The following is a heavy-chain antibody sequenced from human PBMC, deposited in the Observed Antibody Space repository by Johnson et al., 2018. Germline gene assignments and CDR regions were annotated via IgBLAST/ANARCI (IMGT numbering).Heavy chain of an antibody. CDR3: ESLRGYFDFSSGRTLFFYDDMDV. J-gene: IGHJ6*02. Sequence: VQLVESGAEVKKPXASVXVSXKASGYTFTSYDINWVRQATGQGLEWLGWMNPNSGNTDYAQKFQGRGSMTRNTSINTAYMELSSLRSADTAVYYCESLRGYFDFSSGRTLFFYDDMDVWGQCTTVTVSS. D-gene: IGHD3-3*01. CDR1: GYTFTSYD. CDR2: MNPNSGNT. V-gene: IGHV1-8*01.